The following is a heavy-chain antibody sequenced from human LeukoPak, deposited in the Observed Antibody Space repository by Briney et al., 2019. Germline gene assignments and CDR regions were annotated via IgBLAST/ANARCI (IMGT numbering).Heavy chain of an antibody. Sequence: ASVKVSCKASGYTITDYYIHWVRQAPGQGLEWMGWINPNSGGTNYAQKFQGRVTMTSDTSISTAYMELSRLRSDDTALYYCTRGSYYDSSGYSGVRLFDYWGQGTPATVPS. V-gene: IGHV1-2*02. CDR2: INPNSGGT. CDR3: TRGSYYDSSGYSGVRLFDY. D-gene: IGHD3-22*01. J-gene: IGHJ4*02. CDR1: GYTITDYY.